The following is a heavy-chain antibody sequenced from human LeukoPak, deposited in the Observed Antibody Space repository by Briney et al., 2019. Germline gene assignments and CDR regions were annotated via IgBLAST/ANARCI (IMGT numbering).Heavy chain of an antibody. V-gene: IGHV3-23*01. CDR3: AKEIFPRVRVLIAALDY. CDR2: ISGSGVST. D-gene: IGHD3-3*01. CDR1: GFTFSSYP. Sequence: GGSLRLSCAASGFTFSSYPMSWVRQASGKGLEWVSVISGSGVSTYYADSVKGRFTISRDDSKNTLYLQMNSLRAEDTAVYYCAKEIFPRVRVLIAALDYWGQGTLVTVSS. J-gene: IGHJ4*02.